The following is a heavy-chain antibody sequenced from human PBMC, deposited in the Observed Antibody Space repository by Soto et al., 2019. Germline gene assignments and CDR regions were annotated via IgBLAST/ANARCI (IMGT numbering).Heavy chain of an antibody. CDR2: IIPIFGTA. CDR3: ARDVPAAVGARGDY. D-gene: IGHD1-26*01. CDR1: GGTFSSYA. Sequence: QVQLVQSGAEVKKPGSSVKVSCKASGGTFSSYAISWVLQAPGQGLEWMGGIIPIFGTANYAQKFQGRVTITADESTSTAYMELSSLRSEDTAVYYCARDVPAAVGARGDYWGQGTLVIVSS. V-gene: IGHV1-69*12. J-gene: IGHJ4*02.